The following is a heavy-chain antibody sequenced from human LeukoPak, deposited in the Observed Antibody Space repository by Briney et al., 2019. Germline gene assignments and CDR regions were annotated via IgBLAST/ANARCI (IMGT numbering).Heavy chain of an antibody. CDR1: GFTFSSYG. J-gene: IGHJ5*02. CDR3: AKDHRAAAGRGENWFDP. D-gene: IGHD6-13*01. CDR2: IRYDGSNK. V-gene: IGHV3-30*02. Sequence: PGGSLRLSCAASGFTFSSYGMHWVRQAPGKGLEWVAFIRYDGSNKYYADSVKGRFTISRDNSKNTLYLQMNSLRAEDTAVYYCAKDHRAAAGRGENWFDPWGQGTLVTVSS.